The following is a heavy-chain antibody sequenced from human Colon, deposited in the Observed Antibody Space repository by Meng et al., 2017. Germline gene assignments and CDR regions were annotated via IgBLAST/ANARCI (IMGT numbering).Heavy chain of an antibody. CDR3: ARDHMGSLDY. D-gene: IGHD1-26*01. CDR2: IYYSGST. J-gene: IGHJ4*02. V-gene: IGHV4-61*01. Sequence: QVQLQGSGPGLVRPSETLSLTCTVSGGSVSSGSYYWSWIRQPPGKGLEWIGYIYYSGSTNYNPSLKSRVTISVDTSKNQFSLRLTSVTAADTAVYYCARDHMGSLDYWGQGILVTVSS. CDR1: GGSVSSGSYY.